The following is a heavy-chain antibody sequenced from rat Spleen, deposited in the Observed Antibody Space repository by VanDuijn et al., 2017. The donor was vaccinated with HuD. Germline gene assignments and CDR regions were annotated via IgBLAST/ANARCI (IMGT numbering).Heavy chain of an antibody. CDR1: XFTXXXYX. CDR3: ATRDNNWGY. V-gene: IGHV5S10*01. CDR2: INYDGSKT. D-gene: IGHD1-10*01. Sequence: EVQLVESGGGLVQPGRXXKLSCAXXXFTXXXYXXXWVPQDPKKGLEWVATINYDGSKTYYRDSVKGRFTISRDNAKSTLYVQMDSLKSEDTATYYCATRDNNWGYWGQGVMVTVSS. J-gene: IGHJ2*01.